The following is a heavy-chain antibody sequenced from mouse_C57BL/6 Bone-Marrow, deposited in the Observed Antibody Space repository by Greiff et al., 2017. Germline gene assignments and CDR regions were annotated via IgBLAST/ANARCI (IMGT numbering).Heavy chain of an antibody. D-gene: IGHD4-1*01. CDR3: ARRDGTYFDY. V-gene: IGHV5-6*02. Sequence: EVMLVESGGDLVKPGGSLKLSCAASGFTFSSYGMYWVRQTPDKRLEWVATISSGGSYTYYPDSVKGRLTISRDNAKNTLYLQMSSLKSEDTAMYYCARRDGTYFDYWGQGTTLTVSS. J-gene: IGHJ2*01. CDR2: ISSGGSYT. CDR1: GFTFSSYG.